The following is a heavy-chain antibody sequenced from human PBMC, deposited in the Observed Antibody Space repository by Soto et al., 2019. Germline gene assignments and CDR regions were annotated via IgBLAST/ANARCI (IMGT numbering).Heavy chain of an antibody. D-gene: IGHD2-2*01. Sequence: QVQLVQSGAEVKKPGSSVKVSCKASGGTFSSYAISWVRQAPGQGLEWMGGFIPIFGAANYAQKFQGRVTITADESTSTAYLGRSSLRSEDTAVYYGARHVPAAGYYYGMDVWGQGTTVTVSS. J-gene: IGHJ6*02. CDR3: ARHVPAAGYYYGMDV. CDR2: FIPIFGAA. CDR1: GGTFSSYA. V-gene: IGHV1-69*12.